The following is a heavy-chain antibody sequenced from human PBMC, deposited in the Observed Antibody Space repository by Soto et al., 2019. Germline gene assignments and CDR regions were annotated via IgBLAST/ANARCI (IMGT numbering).Heavy chain of an antibody. D-gene: IGHD3-22*01. CDR3: ATTITSGGGYYLAGPMDY. V-gene: IGHV1-24*01. Sequence: ASVKVSCKVSGYTLTELSMHWVRQAPGNGLEWMGGFDPEDGETIYAQKIQGRVTITEDTSTDTAYMELSSLRSEDTAVYYCATTITSGGGYYLAGPMDYWGQGTLVPVSS. CDR1: GYTLTELS. CDR2: FDPEDGET. J-gene: IGHJ4*02.